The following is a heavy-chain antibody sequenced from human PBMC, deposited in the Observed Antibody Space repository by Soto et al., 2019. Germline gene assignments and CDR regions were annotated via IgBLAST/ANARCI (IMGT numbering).Heavy chain of an antibody. CDR3: VKANREQQLVLLDY. CDR1: GFTFSSYA. D-gene: IGHD6-13*01. V-gene: IGHV3-64D*08. CDR2: ISSNGGST. J-gene: IGHJ4*02. Sequence: AGSLRLSCSASGFTFSSYAMHWVRQAPGKGLEYVSAISSNGGSTYYADSVKGRFTISRDNSKNTLYLQMSSLRAEDTAVYYCVKANREQQLVLLDYWGQGTLVTVSS.